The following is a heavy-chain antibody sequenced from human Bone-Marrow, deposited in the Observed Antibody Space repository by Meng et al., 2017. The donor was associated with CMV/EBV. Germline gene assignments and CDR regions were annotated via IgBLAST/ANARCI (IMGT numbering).Heavy chain of an antibody. V-gene: IGHV3-30-3*01. CDR1: GFTFSSYA. CDR2: ISYDGSNK. CDR3: ARDTYCSSTSCYTGDYYYYYGMDV. Sequence: GESLKISCAASGFTFSSYAMRWVRQAPGKGLEWVAVISYDGSNKYYADSVKGRFTISSDNSKNTLYLQMNSLRAEDTAVYYCARDTYCSSTSCYTGDYYYYYGMDVWGQGTTVTVSS. J-gene: IGHJ6*02. D-gene: IGHD2-2*02.